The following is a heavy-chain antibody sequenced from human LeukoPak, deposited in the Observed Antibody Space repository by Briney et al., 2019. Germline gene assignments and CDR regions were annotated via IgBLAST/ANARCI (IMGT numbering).Heavy chain of an antibody. J-gene: IGHJ2*01. Sequence: SHTLSLTCTVSGGSISSVGYYWSWIRQHPGKGLEWIGYIYYSGSTYYNPSLKSRVTISVDTSKNQFSLKLSSVTAADTAVYYCARDSVVPAAIGGWYFDLWGRGTLVTVSS. CDR2: IYYSGST. CDR1: GGSISSVGYY. D-gene: IGHD2-2*01. CDR3: ARDSVVPAAIGGWYFDL. V-gene: IGHV4-31*03.